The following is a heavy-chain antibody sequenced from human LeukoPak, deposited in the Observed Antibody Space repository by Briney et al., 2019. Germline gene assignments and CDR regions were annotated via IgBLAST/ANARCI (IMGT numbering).Heavy chain of an antibody. Sequence: GGSLRLSCAASGFTFSSYWMSWVRQAPGRGLEWVANIKQDGSEKYYVDSVKGRFTISRDNAKNSLYLQMNSLRVEDTAVYYCARTDESGSFSCWGRGTLVTVSS. CDR1: GFTFSSYW. CDR2: IKQDGSEK. D-gene: IGHD1-26*01. V-gene: IGHV3-7*01. J-gene: IGHJ4*02. CDR3: ARTDESGSFSC.